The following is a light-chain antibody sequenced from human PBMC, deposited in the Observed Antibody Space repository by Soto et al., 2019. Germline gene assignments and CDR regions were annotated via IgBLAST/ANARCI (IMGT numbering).Light chain of an antibody. Sequence: QSVLTQPASVSGSPGQSITISCTGSSSDVGRYNYVSWYQQHPGKAPKLILYDVANRPSGISDRFSGSKSGNTASLTISGLQAEDEADYYCSSYTSSSTPYVFGTGTKLTVL. V-gene: IGLV2-14*01. CDR1: SSDVGRYNY. CDR2: DVA. CDR3: SSYTSSSTPYV. J-gene: IGLJ1*01.